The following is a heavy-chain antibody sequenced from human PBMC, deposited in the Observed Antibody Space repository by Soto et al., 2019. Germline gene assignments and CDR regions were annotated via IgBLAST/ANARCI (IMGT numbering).Heavy chain of an antibody. V-gene: IGHV4-61*01. CDR3: ARDRGYDGYYYYSMDV. Sequence: SETLSLTCTVSGGSVSSGSYYWSWIRQPPGKGLEWIGYIYYSGSANYNPSLKSRVTISVDTSKNQFSLKLSSVTAADTAVYYCARDRGYDGYYYYSMDVWGQGTTVTVSS. D-gene: IGHD5-12*01. J-gene: IGHJ6*02. CDR2: IYYSGSA. CDR1: GGSVSSGSYY.